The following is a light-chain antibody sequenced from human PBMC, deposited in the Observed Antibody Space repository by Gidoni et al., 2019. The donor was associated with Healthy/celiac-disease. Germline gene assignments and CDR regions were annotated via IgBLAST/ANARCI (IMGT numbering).Light chain of an antibody. V-gene: IGKV3-15*01. CDR1: QSVSSN. CDR3: QQYNNWPPLT. J-gene: IGKJ4*01. CDR2: GAS. Sequence: DIVMTQSPATLSVSPGERATLSCRASQSVSSNLAWYQQKPGQAPRLLIYGASTRATGIQARFSGSGYGTELTLTISSLQSEDFAVYYCQQYNNWPPLTFGGGTKVEIK.